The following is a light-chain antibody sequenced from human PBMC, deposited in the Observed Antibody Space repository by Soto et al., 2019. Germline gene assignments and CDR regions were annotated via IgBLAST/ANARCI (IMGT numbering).Light chain of an antibody. CDR2: AAS. Sequence: IQLTQSPSSLSASVGDSVTITCRASQGVSRYLSWYQQKPGRAPILLISAASTLQSGVPARFSGSGSGTDFTLSITSPQPEDFATYDCQQLNTYPVTFGGGTKVEIK. CDR1: QGVSRY. J-gene: IGKJ4*01. CDR3: QQLNTYPVT. V-gene: IGKV1-9*01.